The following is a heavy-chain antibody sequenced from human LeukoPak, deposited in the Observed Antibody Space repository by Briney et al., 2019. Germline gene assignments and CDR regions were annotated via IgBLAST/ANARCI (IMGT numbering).Heavy chain of an antibody. J-gene: IGHJ4*02. CDR1: GYTFTGHF. CDR3: ARGRKWLVVDY. CDR2: INPNSGGT. V-gene: IGHV1-2*02. D-gene: IGHD6-19*01. Sequence: GASVKVSCKASGYTFTGHFLHWVRQAPGQGLEWMGWINPNSGGTNYAQKFQGRVTMTRDTSISTAYMELSRLRSDDTAVYYCARGRKWLVVDYWGQGTLVTVSP.